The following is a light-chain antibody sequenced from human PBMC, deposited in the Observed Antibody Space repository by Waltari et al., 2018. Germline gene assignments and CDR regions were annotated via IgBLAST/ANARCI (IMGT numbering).Light chain of an antibody. CDR3: QQYYTSPS. CDR1: QSVLYSSDNRNY. CDR2: GAS. J-gene: IGKJ2*01. V-gene: IGKV4-1*01. Sequence: DIVMTQSPDSLAVSLGERATINCKSSQSVLYSSDNRNYLAWYQQKPGQPPKLLIYGASTRESGVPDRVSGSGSGTDFTLTISSLQAEDVAIYYCQQYYTSPSFGQGTKLEIK.